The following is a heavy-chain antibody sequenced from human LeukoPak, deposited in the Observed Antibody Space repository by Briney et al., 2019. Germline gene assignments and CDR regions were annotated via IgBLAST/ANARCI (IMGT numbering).Heavy chain of an antibody. D-gene: IGHD6-13*01. CDR3: ARHPHEAAAGKIGVNWFDP. V-gene: IGHV4-39*01. CDR1: GGSISSSSYY. CDR2: IYYSGST. J-gene: IGHJ5*02. Sequence: SETLSLTCTVSGGSISSSSYYWGWIRQPPGKGLGWIGSIYYSGSTYYNPSLKSRVTISVDTSKNQFSLKLSSVTAADTAVYYCARHPHEAAAGKIGVNWFDPWGQGTLVTVSS.